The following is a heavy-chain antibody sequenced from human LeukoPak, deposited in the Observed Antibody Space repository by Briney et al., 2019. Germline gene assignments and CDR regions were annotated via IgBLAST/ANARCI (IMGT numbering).Heavy chain of an antibody. CDR1: GYTFTSFF. Sequence: ASVKLSCKASGYTFTSFFMHWVRQAPGQGLEWMGIINPSGGSTSYAQKFQGRVTVTRDTSISTAYMELSRLRSDDTAVYYCARNIAAAENWFDPWGQGTLVTVSS. V-gene: IGHV1-46*01. CDR2: INPSGGST. J-gene: IGHJ5*02. D-gene: IGHD6-13*01. CDR3: ARNIAAAENWFDP.